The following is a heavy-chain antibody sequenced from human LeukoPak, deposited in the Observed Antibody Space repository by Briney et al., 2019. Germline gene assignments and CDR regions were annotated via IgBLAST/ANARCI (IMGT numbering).Heavy chain of an antibody. CDR2: ISGSGGST. J-gene: IGHJ4*02. Sequence: GGSLRLSCAVSGFTFSSYGMGWVRQAPGKVLEWVSAISGSGGSTYYADSVKGRFAISRDNSKNTLYLQMNSLRAEDTAVYYCARDPEWLRFEGNYFDYWGQGTLVTVSS. D-gene: IGHD5-12*01. V-gene: IGHV3-23*01. CDR3: ARDPEWLRFEGNYFDY. CDR1: GFTFSSYG.